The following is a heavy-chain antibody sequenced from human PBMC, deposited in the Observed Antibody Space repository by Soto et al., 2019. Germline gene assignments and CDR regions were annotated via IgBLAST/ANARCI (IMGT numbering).Heavy chain of an antibody. V-gene: IGHV3-33*01. Sequence: QVQLVESGGGVVQPGRSLRLSCAASGFTFSSYGMHWVRQAPGKGLEWVAVIWYDGSNKYYADSVKGRFTISRDNSKNTLYLQMNSLRAEDTAVYYCARDPSLPTMVRGVIRREPYYYYRDVWGKGTTVTVSS. J-gene: IGHJ6*03. CDR1: GFTFSSYG. CDR2: IWYDGSNK. CDR3: ARDPSLPTMVRGVIRREPYYYYRDV. D-gene: IGHD3-10*01.